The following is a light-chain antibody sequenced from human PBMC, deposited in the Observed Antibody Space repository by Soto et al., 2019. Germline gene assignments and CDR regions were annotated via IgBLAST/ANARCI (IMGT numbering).Light chain of an antibody. V-gene: IGKV3-15*01. CDR3: QQYNNWPLT. J-gene: IGKJ4*01. Sequence: EIVMTQSPATLSVSPGERATLSCRASQSLSSNLAWYQQKPGQAPRLLIYVASTRATGIPARFSGSGSGTEFTLTISSLQSEDFAVYYCQQYNNWPLTFGGGTKVEIK. CDR1: QSLSSN. CDR2: VAS.